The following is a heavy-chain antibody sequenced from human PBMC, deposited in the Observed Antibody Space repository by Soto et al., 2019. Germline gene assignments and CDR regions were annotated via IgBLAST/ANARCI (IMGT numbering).Heavy chain of an antibody. Sequence: SETLSLTCAVSGGSISSSNWWSWVRQPPGKGLEWIGEIYHSGSTNYNPSLKSRVTISVDKSKNQFSLKLSSVTAADTAVYYCARAHTIYNAMARGYYYGMDVWGQGTTVTVSS. V-gene: IGHV4-4*02. CDR3: ARAHTIYNAMARGYYYGMDV. D-gene: IGHD2-2*01. CDR1: GGSISSSNW. J-gene: IGHJ6*02. CDR2: IYHSGST.